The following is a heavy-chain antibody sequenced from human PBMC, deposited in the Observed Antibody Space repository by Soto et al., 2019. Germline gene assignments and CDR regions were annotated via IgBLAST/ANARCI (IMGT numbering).Heavy chain of an antibody. V-gene: IGHV1-69*13. J-gene: IGHJ6*02. Sequence: SVKVSCKASGGTFSSYAISWVRQAPGQGLEWMGGIIPIFGTANYAQKFQGRVTITADESTSTAYMELSSLRSEDTAVYYCARDFWEVATITDYYYYGMDVWGQGTTVTVSS. CDR1: GGTFSSYA. CDR2: IIPIFGTA. CDR3: ARDFWEVATITDYYYYGMDV. D-gene: IGHD5-12*01.